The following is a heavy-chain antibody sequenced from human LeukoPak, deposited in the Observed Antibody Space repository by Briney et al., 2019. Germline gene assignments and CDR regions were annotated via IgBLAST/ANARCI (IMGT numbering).Heavy chain of an antibody. CDR2: IWYDGSNK. V-gene: IGHV3-33*01. CDR3: ATATYSSSSYSPFDY. J-gene: IGHJ4*02. D-gene: IGHD6-6*01. Sequence: RGSPRLSCAASGFTFSSYGMHWVRQAPGKGLEWVAVIWYDGSNKYYADSVKGRFTISRDNSKNTLYLQMNSLRAEDTAVYYCATATYSSSSYSPFDYWGQGTLVTVSS. CDR1: GFTFSSYG.